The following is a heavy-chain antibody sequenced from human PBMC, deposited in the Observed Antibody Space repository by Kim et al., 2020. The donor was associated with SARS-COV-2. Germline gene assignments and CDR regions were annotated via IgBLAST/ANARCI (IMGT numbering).Heavy chain of an antibody. CDR3: ARLPNGIYSHFDF. CDR2: IYYRGST. V-gene: IGHV4-39*01. D-gene: IGHD1-26*01. J-gene: IGHJ4*02. Sequence: SETLSLTCTVSGGSISTKSNYWGWIRQPPGKGLECIWTIYYRGSTDYNPSLKSRVTVSVDTSKNQFSLKLTSITAADTAVYYCARLPNGIYSHFDFWGQGILVTVSS. CDR1: GGSISTKSNY.